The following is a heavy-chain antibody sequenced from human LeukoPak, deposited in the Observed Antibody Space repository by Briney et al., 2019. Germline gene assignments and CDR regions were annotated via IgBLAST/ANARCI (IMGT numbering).Heavy chain of an antibody. J-gene: IGHJ6*02. CDR2: MYYSGST. CDR1: GTSIRSYY. Sequence: SETLSLTCSVSGTSIRSYYWSWIRQPPGEGLGWIGSMYYSGSTNYNPSLKSRVTISVDTSKNQFSLKLSSVTAADTAVYYCARDRSSSWHYYYGMDVWGQGTTVTVSS. CDR3: ARDRSSSWHYYYGMDV. V-gene: IGHV4-59*01. D-gene: IGHD2-2*01.